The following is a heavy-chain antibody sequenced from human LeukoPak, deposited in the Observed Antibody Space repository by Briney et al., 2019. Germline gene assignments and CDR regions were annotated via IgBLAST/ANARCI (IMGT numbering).Heavy chain of an antibody. Sequence: ASVKVSCKASGYTFTSYGISWVRQAPGQGLEWMGWISAYNGNTNYAQKLQGRVTMTTDTSTSTAYMELRSLRSDDTAVYYCAKKGSGHHYYDSSGEFDYWGQGTLVTVSS. V-gene: IGHV1-18*01. CDR3: AKKGSGHHYYDSSGEFDY. CDR2: ISAYNGNT. D-gene: IGHD3-22*01. J-gene: IGHJ4*02. CDR1: GYTFTSYG.